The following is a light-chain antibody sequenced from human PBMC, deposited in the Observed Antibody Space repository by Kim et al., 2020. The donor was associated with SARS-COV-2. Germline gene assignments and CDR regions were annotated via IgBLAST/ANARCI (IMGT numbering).Light chain of an antibody. CDR2: YDS. CDR1: NIGSKS. V-gene: IGLV3-21*04. Sequence: APGQTAIITCGGNNIGSKSVHWYLQRPGQAPVLVISYDSDRPSGIPERFPGSNSGNTATLTISRVEAGDEADYYCQVWDSSSDHLVFGGGTQLTVL. CDR3: QVWDSSSDHLV. J-gene: IGLJ3*02.